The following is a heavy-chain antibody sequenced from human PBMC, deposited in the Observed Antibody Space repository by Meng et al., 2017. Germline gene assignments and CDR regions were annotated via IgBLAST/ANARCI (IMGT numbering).Heavy chain of an antibody. J-gene: IGHJ5*02. CDR3: ARGNSGWYITQNWFDP. Sequence: ASVKVSCKASGYTFTSYDINWVRQATGQGLEWMGWMNPNSGNTGYAQKFQGRVTMTRNTSISTAYMELSSLRSEDTAVYYCARGNSGWYITQNWFDPWGQGTLVTFAS. CDR1: GYTFTSYD. V-gene: IGHV1-8*01. D-gene: IGHD6-19*01. CDR2: MNPNSGNT.